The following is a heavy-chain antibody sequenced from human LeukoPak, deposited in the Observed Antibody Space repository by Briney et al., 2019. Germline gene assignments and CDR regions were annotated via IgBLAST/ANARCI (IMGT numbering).Heavy chain of an antibody. V-gene: IGHV4-30-2*01. J-gene: IGHJ5*02. CDR2: IYHSGSI. D-gene: IGHD4-17*01. CDR1: GGSISSGGYS. Sequence: PSQTLSLTCAVSGGSISSGGYSWSWIRQPPGKGLEWIGYIYHSGSIYYNPSLKSRVTISVDRSKNQFSLKLSSVTAADTAVYYCARVDGDYQGTHRWFDPWGQGTLVTVSS. CDR3: ARVDGDYQGTHRWFDP.